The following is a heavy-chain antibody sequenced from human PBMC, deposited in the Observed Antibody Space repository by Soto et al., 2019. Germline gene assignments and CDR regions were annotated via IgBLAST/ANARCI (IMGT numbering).Heavy chain of an antibody. CDR3: ARDPQYATIFGLVRDYYYYCIDF. V-gene: IGHV3-74*01. D-gene: IGHD3-3*01. CDR2: INSDGSST. CDR1: GFTFSSYW. Sequence: PGGSLRLSCAASGFTFSSYWMHWVRQAPGKGLVWVSRINSDGSSTSYADSVKGRFTISRDNAKNTLYLQMNSLRAEDTAVYYCARDPQYATIFGLVRDYYYYCIDFWGQGTTVTVSS. J-gene: IGHJ6*02.